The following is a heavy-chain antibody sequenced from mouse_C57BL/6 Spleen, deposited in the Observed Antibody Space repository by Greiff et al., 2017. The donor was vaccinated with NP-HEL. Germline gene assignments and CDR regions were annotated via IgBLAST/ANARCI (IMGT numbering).Heavy chain of an antibody. CDR1: GYAFSSSW. Sequence: QVQLQQPGPELVKPGASVKISCKASGYAFSSSWMNWVKQRPGKGLERIGRIYPGDGDTNYNGKFKGKATLTADKYSSTAYMQLSSLTSEDSAVYFCARESFCTTVVARAYWGQGTLVTDSA. CDR3: ARESFCTTVVARAY. V-gene: IGHV1-82*01. J-gene: IGHJ3*01. D-gene: IGHD1-1*01. CDR2: IYPGDGDT.